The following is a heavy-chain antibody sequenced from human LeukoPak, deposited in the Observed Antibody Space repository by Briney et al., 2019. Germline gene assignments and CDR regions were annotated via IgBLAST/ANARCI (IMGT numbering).Heavy chain of an antibody. D-gene: IGHD2-15*01. CDR2: ISDTGNT. CDR1: GFTFNNHG. V-gene: IGHV3-23*01. J-gene: IGHJ4*02. Sequence: GGSLRLSCAASGFTFNNHGMNWVRQAPGKGLEWVSAISDTGNTYHADSVKGRFTISRDSSKNTLFLQMNRLRPEDAAVYYCAKAPVTTCRGAFCYPFDYWGLGTLVTVSS. CDR3: AKAPVTTCRGAFCYPFDY.